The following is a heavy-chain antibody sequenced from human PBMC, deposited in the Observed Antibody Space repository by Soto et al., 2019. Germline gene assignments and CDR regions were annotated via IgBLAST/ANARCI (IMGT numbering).Heavy chain of an antibody. Sequence: SETLSLTCTVSGGSISSSSYYWGWIRQPPGKGLEWIGSIYYSGSTYYNPSLKSRVTISVDTSKNQFSLKLSSVTAADMAVYYCARHDRRYFDWFWGGSDYWGQGTLVTVSS. J-gene: IGHJ4*02. CDR1: GGSISSSSYY. D-gene: IGHD3-9*01. V-gene: IGHV4-39*01. CDR2: IYYSGST. CDR3: ARHDRRYFDWFWGGSDY.